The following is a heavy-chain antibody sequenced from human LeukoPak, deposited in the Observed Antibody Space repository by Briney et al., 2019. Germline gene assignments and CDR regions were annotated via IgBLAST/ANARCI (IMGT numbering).Heavy chain of an antibody. CDR3: ARDTGASDAFDI. CDR2: IYHSGST. D-gene: IGHD1-26*01. CDR1: GGSISSGGYS. V-gene: IGHV4-30-2*01. J-gene: IGHJ3*02. Sequence: SETLSLTCAVSGGSISSGGYSWSWIRQPPGKGLEWIGYIYHSGSTYYNPSLKSRVTISVDRSTTQSSLKLSCVTAAETAVYYCARDTGASDAFDIWGQGTMVTVSS.